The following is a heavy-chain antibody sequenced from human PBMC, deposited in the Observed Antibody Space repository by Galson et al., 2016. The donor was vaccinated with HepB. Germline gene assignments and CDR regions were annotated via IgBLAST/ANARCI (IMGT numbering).Heavy chain of an antibody. J-gene: IGHJ4*02. CDR2: IWHDGSNK. Sequence: SLRLSCAASGFTFSSFAMHWVRQAPGKGLEWVALIWHDGSNKYYADYAKGRFTISRDNSKNTLYPEMNSLRGEDTAMYYCAKGSDAYNDVSDYWGQGTQVTLSS. CDR1: GFTFSSFA. V-gene: IGHV3-33*03. D-gene: IGHD5-24*01. CDR3: AKGSDAYNDVSDY.